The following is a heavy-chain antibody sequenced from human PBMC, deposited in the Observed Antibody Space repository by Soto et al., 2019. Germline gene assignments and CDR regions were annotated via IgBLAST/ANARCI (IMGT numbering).Heavy chain of an antibody. CDR2: IYYSGST. V-gene: IGHV4-59*12. J-gene: IGHJ4*02. CDR3: ARDRVRSYSYGYKAPTYYFDY. Sequence: PSETLSLTCTVSGGSISSYYWSWIRQPPGKGLEWIGYIYYSGSTNYNPSLKSRVTISVDTSKNQFSLKLSSVTAADTAVYYCARDRVRSYSYGYKAPTYYFDYWGQGTLVTVSS. CDR1: GGSISSYY. D-gene: IGHD5-18*01.